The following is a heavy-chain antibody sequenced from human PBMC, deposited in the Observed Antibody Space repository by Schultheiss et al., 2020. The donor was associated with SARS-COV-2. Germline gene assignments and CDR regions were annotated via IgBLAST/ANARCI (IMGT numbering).Heavy chain of an antibody. Sequence: GGSLRLSCAASGFTFSGSAMHWVRQAPGKGLEWVSAISGSGGSTYYADSVKGRFTISRDNSKNTLYLQMNSLRAGDTAVYYCARAPSIVGATPHWYFDLWGRGTLVTVSS. J-gene: IGHJ2*01. CDR2: ISGSGGST. V-gene: IGHV3-23*01. D-gene: IGHD1-26*01. CDR3: ARAPSIVGATPHWYFDL. CDR1: GFTFSGSA.